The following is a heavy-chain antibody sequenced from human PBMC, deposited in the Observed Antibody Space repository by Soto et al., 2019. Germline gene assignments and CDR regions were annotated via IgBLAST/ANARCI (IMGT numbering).Heavy chain of an antibody. CDR3: ARDATYYYYGMDV. V-gene: IGHV4-34*01. Sequence: SETLSLTCAVYGGSFSGYYWSWIRQPPGKGLEWIGEINHSGSTNYNPSLKSRVTISVDTSKNQFSLKLSSVTAADTAVYYCARDATYYYYGMDVWGQGTTVTVSS. J-gene: IGHJ6*02. CDR2: INHSGST. CDR1: GGSFSGYY. D-gene: IGHD2-15*01.